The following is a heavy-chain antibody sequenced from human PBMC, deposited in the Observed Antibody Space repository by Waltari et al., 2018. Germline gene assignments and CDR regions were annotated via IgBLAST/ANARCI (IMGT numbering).Heavy chain of an antibody. D-gene: IGHD1-26*01. Sequence: QVQLQESGPGLVKPSQTLSLTCTVSGGSISSGSYYWSWIRQPAGKGLEWIGRIYTSGSTNYNPSLKSRVTISVDTSKNQFSLKLSSVTAADTAVYYCASGRGSYTPFDYWGQGTLVTVSS. CDR1: GGSISSGSYY. V-gene: IGHV4-61*02. J-gene: IGHJ4*02. CDR3: ASGRGSYTPFDY. CDR2: IYTSGST.